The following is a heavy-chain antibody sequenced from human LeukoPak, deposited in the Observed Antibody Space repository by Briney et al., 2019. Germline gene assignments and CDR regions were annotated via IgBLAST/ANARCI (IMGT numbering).Heavy chain of an antibody. CDR3: VVSYLYAFDI. CDR2: ISSNGGST. D-gene: IGHD5-18*01. J-gene: IGHJ3*02. CDR1: GFTFSSYA. Sequence: PGGSLRLSCSASGFTFSSYAMHWVRQAPGKGLEYVSAISSNGGSTYYADSEKGRFTISRDNYKDTLNLQMSSLRAEDTAVYYCVVSYLYAFDIWGQGTMVTVSS. V-gene: IGHV3-64D*09.